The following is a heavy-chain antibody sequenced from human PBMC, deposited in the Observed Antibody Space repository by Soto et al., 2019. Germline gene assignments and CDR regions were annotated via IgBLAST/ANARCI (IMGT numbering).Heavy chain of an antibody. V-gene: IGHV4-39*07. J-gene: IGHJ4*02. Sequence: SETLSLTCTVSGGSISSSSYYWGWIRQPPGKGLEWIGCIYYSGSTYYNPSLKSRVTISVDTSKNQFSLKLSSVTAADTAVYYCARWSYSSSSSYFDYWGQGTLVTVSS. CDR3: ARWSYSSSSSYFDY. D-gene: IGHD6-6*01. CDR2: IYYSGST. CDR1: GGSISSSSYY.